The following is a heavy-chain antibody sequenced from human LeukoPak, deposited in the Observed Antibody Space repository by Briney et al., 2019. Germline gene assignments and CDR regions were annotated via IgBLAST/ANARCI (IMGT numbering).Heavy chain of an antibody. CDR1: GGSVSSGDYY. CDR3: ARDGPSSWPDY. V-gene: IGHV4-30-4*08. J-gene: IGHJ4*02. Sequence: SETLSLTCTVSGGSVSSGDYYWTWIRQPPGKGLEWIGYIYSRGSAYSAPSLKNRVTISVDTSKNQFSLKLSSVTAADTAVYYCARDGPSSWPDYWGQGTLVTVSS. D-gene: IGHD6-13*01. CDR2: IYSRGSA.